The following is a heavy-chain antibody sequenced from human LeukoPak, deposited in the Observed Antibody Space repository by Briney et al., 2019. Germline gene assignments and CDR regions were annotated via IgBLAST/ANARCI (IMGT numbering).Heavy chain of an antibody. CDR2: IRGGGSGM. D-gene: IGHD7-27*01. CDR1: GFAFSDFS. V-gene: IGHV3-21*05. Sequence: PGGSLRLSCAASGFAFSDFSMNWVRQAPGKGLEWVANIRGGGSGMGRGNYYADSVQGRFTISRDNAKNSLYLQMNSLRAEDTAFYYCARDDNWGFDYWGQGALVTVSS. CDR3: ARDDNWGFDY. J-gene: IGHJ4*02.